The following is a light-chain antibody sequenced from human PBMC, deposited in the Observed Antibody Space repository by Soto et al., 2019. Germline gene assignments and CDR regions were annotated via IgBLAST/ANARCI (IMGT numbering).Light chain of an antibody. CDR2: AAS. Sequence: DIQMTQSPYSLSASVGDRVTITCRASQSVSSYLNWYQQKPGRAPKLLIYAASSLQSGVPSRFSGSGSGTDFTLTISSLQPEDFATYYCQQSYSIPLTFGGRTKVDIK. CDR3: QQSYSIPLT. CDR1: QSVSSY. J-gene: IGKJ4*01. V-gene: IGKV1-39*01.